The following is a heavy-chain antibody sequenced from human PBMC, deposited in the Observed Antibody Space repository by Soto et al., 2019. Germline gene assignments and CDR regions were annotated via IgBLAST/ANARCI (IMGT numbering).Heavy chain of an antibody. D-gene: IGHD2-21*01. Sequence: GSLRLSCATSGFTFSDYYMSWIRQAPGKGLEFVSYISPKGTYRTYADSVKGRFTISRDNAKNSLYLQVNSLRAEDTAVYYCSRGGGGGLFDLWGQGTLVTVSS. V-gene: IGHV3-11*06. CDR1: GFTFSDYY. CDR3: SRGGGGGLFDL. J-gene: IGHJ5*02. CDR2: ISPKGTYR.